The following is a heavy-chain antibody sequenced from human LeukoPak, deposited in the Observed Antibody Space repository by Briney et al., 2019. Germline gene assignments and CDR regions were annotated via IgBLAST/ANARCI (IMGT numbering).Heavy chain of an antibody. CDR3: ARVYYYDSSGLDY. CDR2: IYYSGST. J-gene: IGHJ4*02. D-gene: IGHD3-22*01. V-gene: IGHV4-39*01. Sequence: PSETLSLTCTVSGGSISSSSYYWGWIRQPPGKGLEWIGSIYYSGSTYYNPSLKSRVTISVDTSKNQFSLKLSSVTAADTAVYYCARVYYYDSSGLDYWGQGTLVTVSS. CDR1: GGSISSSSYY.